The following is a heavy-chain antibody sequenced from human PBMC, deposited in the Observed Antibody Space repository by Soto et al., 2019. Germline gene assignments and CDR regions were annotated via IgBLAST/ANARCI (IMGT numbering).Heavy chain of an antibody. CDR1: GFTFDSYS. V-gene: IGHV3-48*01. D-gene: IGHD3-3*01. Sequence: GGSLRLSCAASGFTFDSYSMNWVRQAPGKGLEWVSYISSSSSTIYYTDSVKGRFTISRDNAKNSLYLQMNSLRAEDTAVYYCARDSDFWSGTPEYFQHWGQGTLVTVSS. CDR2: ISSSSSTI. J-gene: IGHJ1*01. CDR3: ARDSDFWSGTPEYFQH.